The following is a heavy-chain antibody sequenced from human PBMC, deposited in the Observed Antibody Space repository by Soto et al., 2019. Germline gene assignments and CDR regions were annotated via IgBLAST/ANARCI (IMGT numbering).Heavy chain of an antibody. V-gene: IGHV4-39*02. CDR2: IYYDGST. D-gene: IGHD2-15*01. J-gene: IGHJ4*02. CDR3: AKVVVAATRHTDFDS. Sequence: SETLSLTCTVSGASISSSDYYWAWIRQPPGKGLAWIASIYYDGSTYYNPSLKSRVSISVDTSKNHFSLKLSSATAADTAVYYCAKVVVAATRHTDFDSWGQGTLVTVSS. CDR1: GASISSSDYY.